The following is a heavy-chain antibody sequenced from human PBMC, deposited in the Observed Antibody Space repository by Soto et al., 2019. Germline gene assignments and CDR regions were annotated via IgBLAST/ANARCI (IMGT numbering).Heavy chain of an antibody. D-gene: IGHD6-13*01. V-gene: IGHV1-18*04. Sequence: QIQLVQSGAEVKKPGASVKVSCRASGYTFRTYGINWVRQAPGQGLEWMGWISAYNGDTNYAQKFQGRVTITADESTSTAYMELSSLRSEDTAVYYCARAGIAAAGPFDYWGQGTLVTVSS. J-gene: IGHJ4*02. CDR3: ARAGIAAAGPFDY. CDR1: GYTFRTYG. CDR2: ISAYNGDT.